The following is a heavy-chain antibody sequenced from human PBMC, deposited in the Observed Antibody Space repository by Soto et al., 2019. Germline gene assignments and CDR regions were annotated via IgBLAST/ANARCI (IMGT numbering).Heavy chain of an antibody. V-gene: IGHV3-23*01. CDR1: GFTFSNYP. D-gene: IGHD1-26*01. Sequence: LRLSCAASGFTFSNYPMSWVRQAPGKGLEWVSSITANAFGTYYADSVKGRFTDSRGNSQSTLYLQMNSLRAEDTAIYYCVKEGKMGVEGFDFWGQGTLVTVSS. J-gene: IGHJ4*02. CDR2: ITANAFGT. CDR3: VKEGKMGVEGFDF.